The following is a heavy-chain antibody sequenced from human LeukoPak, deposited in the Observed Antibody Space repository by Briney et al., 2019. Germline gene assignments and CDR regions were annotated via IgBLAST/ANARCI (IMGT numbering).Heavy chain of an antibody. CDR3: ARDRGIVVVSGLSDAFDI. J-gene: IGHJ3*02. CDR2: ISYDGTNK. CDR1: GFTFSRYA. D-gene: IGHD3-22*01. V-gene: IGHV3-30-3*01. Sequence: GRSLRLSCAASGFTFSRYAMHWVRQAPAKGLEWVTVISYDGTNKYYADSVKGRFTISRDNSKNTIYLQMNSLRAEDTAVYYCARDRGIVVVSGLSDAFDIWGQGTTVTVSS.